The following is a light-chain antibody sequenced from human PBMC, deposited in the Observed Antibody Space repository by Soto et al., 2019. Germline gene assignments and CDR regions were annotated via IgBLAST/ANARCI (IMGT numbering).Light chain of an antibody. CDR1: RSIKSW. J-gene: IGKJ1*01. CDR2: KAS. Sequence: DIQMTQSPSTLSASVGDTVTITCRASRSIKSWLAWYQQKPGQAPKLLISKASSLENGVPARFSGSGSGTEFTLTISRLQPDDFGTYYCQQYTMDVAFGQGIKVESK. V-gene: IGKV1-5*03. CDR3: QQYTMDVA.